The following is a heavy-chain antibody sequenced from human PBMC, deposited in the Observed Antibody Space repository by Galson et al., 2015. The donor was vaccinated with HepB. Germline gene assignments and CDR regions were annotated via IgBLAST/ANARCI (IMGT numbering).Heavy chain of an antibody. CDR3: ARSSYCGGDCYSPFDY. Sequence: SVKVSCKASGGTFSSYAISWVRQAPGQGLEWMGGIIPIFGTANYAQKFQGRVTITADESTSTAYMELSSLRSEDTAVYYCARSSYCGGDCYSPFDYWGQGTLVTVSS. CDR1: GGTFSSYA. J-gene: IGHJ4*02. V-gene: IGHV1-69*13. CDR2: IIPIFGTA. D-gene: IGHD2-21*02.